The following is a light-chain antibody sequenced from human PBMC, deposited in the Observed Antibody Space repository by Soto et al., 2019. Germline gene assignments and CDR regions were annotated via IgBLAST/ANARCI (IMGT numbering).Light chain of an antibody. CDR2: GAS. J-gene: IGKJ1*01. CDR1: QSLTSDY. V-gene: IGKV3-20*01. Sequence: EFVFTQSPGTLSLSPGERATLSCRASQSLTSDYLAWYKQKPGQTPRLLIHGASTRAIGIPDRFSGSGSGTQLPLTISRLEPEDSAVYSCQQPGRPFGKGINVDI. CDR3: QQPGRP.